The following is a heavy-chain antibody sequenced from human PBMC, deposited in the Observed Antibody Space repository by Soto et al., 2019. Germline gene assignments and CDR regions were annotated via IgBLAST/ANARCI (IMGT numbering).Heavy chain of an antibody. Sequence: LRLSCEASGFTFRGYWMSWVRQAPGKGLEWVADIKHDGSVQYYVDSVKGRFTISRDNAKKLLYLQMNGLRAEDTALYYCARAPYSNAWYRFDLWGQGTLVTVSS. V-gene: IGHV3-7*03. J-gene: IGHJ4*02. CDR3: ARAPYSNAWYRFDL. CDR2: IKHDGSVQ. CDR1: GFTFRGYW. D-gene: IGHD4-4*01.